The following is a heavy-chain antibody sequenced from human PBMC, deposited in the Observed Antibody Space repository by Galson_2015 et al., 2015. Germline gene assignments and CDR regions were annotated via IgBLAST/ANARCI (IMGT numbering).Heavy chain of an antibody. J-gene: IGHJ6*02. Sequence: SVKVSCKTSGYTFTGYYMHWVRQAPGQGLEWMGWINPNSGGTNYAQKFQGWVTMTRDTSISTAYMELSRLRSDDTAVYYCARGGEVASVKQPLSSYGMDVWGQGTTVTVSS. V-gene: IGHV1-2*04. D-gene: IGHD6-13*01. CDR3: ARGGEVASVKQPLSSYGMDV. CDR1: GYTFTGYY. CDR2: INPNSGGT.